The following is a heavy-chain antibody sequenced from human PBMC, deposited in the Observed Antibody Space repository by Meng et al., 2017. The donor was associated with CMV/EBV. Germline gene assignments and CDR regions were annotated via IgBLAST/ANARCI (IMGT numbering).Heavy chain of an antibody. CDR3: ARDQARKWGYGSGSGYYYGMDV. CDR1: GYTFTSYY. Sequence: ASVTVSCKASGYTFTSYYMHWVRQAPGQGLEWMGIINPSGGSTSYAQKFQGRVTMTRDTSTSTVYMELSSLRSEDTVVYYCARDQARKWGYGSGSGYYYGMDVWGQGTTVTVSS. D-gene: IGHD3-10*01. CDR2: INPSGGST. V-gene: IGHV1-46*01. J-gene: IGHJ6*02.